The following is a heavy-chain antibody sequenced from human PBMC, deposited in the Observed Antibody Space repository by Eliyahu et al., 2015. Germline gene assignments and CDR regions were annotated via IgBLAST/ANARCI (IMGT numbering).Heavy chain of an antibody. V-gene: IGHV3-9*01. CDR3: AKTRFPGSGTLGLFDS. Sequence: EVHLVESGGGVVQPGRSLRLSCXGXGFSFDDXAMHWVRQXPGKGLEWVSGXSSSSGAINYAHSVRGRFTISRDNAKNSLYLQMSSLTPEDTALYFCAKTRFPGSGTLGLFDSWGQGTLVIVSS. CDR1: GFSFDDXA. J-gene: IGHJ4*02. D-gene: IGHD3-10*01. CDR2: XSSSSGAI.